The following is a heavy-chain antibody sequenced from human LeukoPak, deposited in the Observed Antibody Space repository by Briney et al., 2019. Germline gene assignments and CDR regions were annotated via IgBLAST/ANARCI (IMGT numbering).Heavy chain of an antibody. J-gene: IGHJ6*04. CDR2: ICTAGDP. CDR3: ARGAGCSSTSCSIDYYGMDV. CDR1: GFTFSSYD. D-gene: IGHD2-2*01. Sequence: GGSLRLSCAASGFTFSSYDMHWVRHATGKGLEWVSAICTAGDPYYPGSAKGRFTISRENAKNSLYLQMNSLRAGDTAVYYCARGAGCSSTSCSIDYYGMDVWGKGTTVTVSS. V-gene: IGHV3-13*05.